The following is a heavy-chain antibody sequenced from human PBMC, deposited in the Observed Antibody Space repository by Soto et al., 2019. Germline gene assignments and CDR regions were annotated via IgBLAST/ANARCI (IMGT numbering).Heavy chain of an antibody. CDR1: GFTFSNCG. V-gene: IGHV3-48*02. Sequence: EVQLVESGGGLVQPGGSLRLSCAASGFTFSNCGMNWVRQTPGKGLEWVSYISDSGATKHYADSVKGRFTISRDNGKDSLYLQINSLRDEDTAVYFCARCSRNSCYSYGVDVWGQGATVIVSS. CDR3: ARCSRNSCYSYGVDV. CDR2: ISDSGATK. D-gene: IGHD2-15*01. J-gene: IGHJ6*02.